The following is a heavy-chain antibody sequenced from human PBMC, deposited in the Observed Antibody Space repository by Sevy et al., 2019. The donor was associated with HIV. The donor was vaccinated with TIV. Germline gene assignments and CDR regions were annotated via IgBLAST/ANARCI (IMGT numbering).Heavy chain of an antibody. V-gene: IGHV4-59*01. CDR3: ARGGAAAGLEGYYYYGMDV. Sequence: SETLSLTCTVSGGSISSYYWSWIRQPPGKGLEWIGYIYYSGSTNYNPSLKSRVTISVDTSKNQFYLKLSSVTAADTAVYYCARGGAAAGLEGYYYYGMDVWGQGTTVTVSS. CDR2: IYYSGST. D-gene: IGHD6-13*01. J-gene: IGHJ6*02. CDR1: GGSISSYY.